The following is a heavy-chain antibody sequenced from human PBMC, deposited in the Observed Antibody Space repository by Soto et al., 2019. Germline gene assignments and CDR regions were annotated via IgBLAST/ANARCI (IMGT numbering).Heavy chain of an antibody. CDR2: ISSSSSYI. Sequence: GGSLRLSCAASGFTFSSYSMNWVRQAPGKGLEWVSSISSSSSYIYYADSVKGRFTISRDKAKNSLYLQMNSLRAEDTAVYYCARDIERFRGYDFPVLDYFDYWGQGTLVTVSS. CDR3: ARDIERFRGYDFPVLDYFDY. D-gene: IGHD5-12*01. J-gene: IGHJ4*02. CDR1: GFTFSSYS. V-gene: IGHV3-21*01.